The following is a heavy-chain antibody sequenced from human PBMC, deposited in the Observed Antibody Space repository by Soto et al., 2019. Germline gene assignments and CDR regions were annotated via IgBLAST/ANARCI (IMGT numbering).Heavy chain of an antibody. Sequence: VHLVESGGGLIQPGGSLRLSCAASGLTVGDNYMSWVRQAPGMGLEWVSAIDYNGTTYYADSVKGRFTISRATYKNTLSLQIDSLKVAATAVYYCVRPVSSGRNYGNDVWGQGAPVTVSS. CDR3: VRPVSSGRNYGNDV. D-gene: IGHD3-10*01. J-gene: IGHJ6*02. CDR1: GLTVGDNY. CDR2: IDYNGTT. V-gene: IGHV3-53*01.